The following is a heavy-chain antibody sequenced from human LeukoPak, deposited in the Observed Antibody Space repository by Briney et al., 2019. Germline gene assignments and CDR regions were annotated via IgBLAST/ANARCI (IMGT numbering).Heavy chain of an antibody. V-gene: IGHV3-74*01. Sequence: GGSLRLSCAASGFTFSSYWMHWVRQAPGKGLVWVSRINSDGSSTSYADSVKGRFTISRDNAKNSLYLQMNSLRAEDTAVYYCARESGYSGYNRFDYWGQGTLVTVSS. J-gene: IGHJ4*02. CDR2: INSDGSST. D-gene: IGHD1-14*01. CDR1: GFTFSSYW. CDR3: ARESGYSGYNRFDY.